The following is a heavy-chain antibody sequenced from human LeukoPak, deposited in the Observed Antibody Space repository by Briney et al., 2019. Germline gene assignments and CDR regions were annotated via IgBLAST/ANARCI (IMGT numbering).Heavy chain of an antibody. V-gene: IGHV4-39*01. CDR1: GGSISSSSYY. J-gene: IGHJ4*02. D-gene: IGHD6-13*01. CDR2: IYYSGST. CDR3: ARSPGIAAAGPRPFDY. Sequence: SETLSLTCTVSGGSISSSSYYWGWIRQPPGRGLEWIGSIYYSGSTYYNPSLKSRVTISVDTSKNQFSLKLSSVTAADTAVYYCARSPGIAAAGPRPFDYWGQGTLVTVSS.